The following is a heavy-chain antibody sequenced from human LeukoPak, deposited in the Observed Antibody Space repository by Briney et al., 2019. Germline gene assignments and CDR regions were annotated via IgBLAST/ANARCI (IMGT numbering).Heavy chain of an antibody. J-gene: IGHJ5*02. CDR2: IYYSGST. D-gene: IGHD2-21*02. V-gene: IGHV4-59*04. CDR3: ARRYCGGDCTFDWFDP. Sequence: SETLSLTCTVSGGSISSYFWSWIRQPPGKGLEWIGYIYYSGSTYYNPSLKSRVTISVDTSKNQFSLKLSSVTAADTAVYYCARRYCGGDCTFDWFDPWGQGILVTVSS. CDR1: GGSISSYF.